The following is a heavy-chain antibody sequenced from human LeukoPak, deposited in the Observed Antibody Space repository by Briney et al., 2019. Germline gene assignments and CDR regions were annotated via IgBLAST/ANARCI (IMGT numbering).Heavy chain of an antibody. J-gene: IGHJ3*02. Sequence: SETLSLTCTLSGGSISSYYWSSIRQPPGKGLEWIGPIYTSGSTNYNHFLKSRVTISVDTSKNQFSLKLSSVSAADTAAYYCARLPGYCSGGSCYSFHAFDIRGQGTMVTVSS. CDR1: GGSISSYY. V-gene: IGHV4-4*09. CDR2: IYTSGST. D-gene: IGHD2-15*01. CDR3: ARLPGYCSGGSCYSFHAFDI.